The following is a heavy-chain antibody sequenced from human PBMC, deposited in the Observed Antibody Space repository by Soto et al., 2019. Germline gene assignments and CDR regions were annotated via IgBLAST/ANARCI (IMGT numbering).Heavy chain of an antibody. CDR3: ARGGSGSYFWHFDL. J-gene: IGHJ2*01. Sequence: GGALRLSCADYGFTFSRYEMNWVRQAPGKGLEWVSYISSSSSTLYYADSVKGRFTISRDNAKNSLYLQMNSLRAEDTAVYYCARGGSGSYFWHFDLWGRGTLVTVSS. V-gene: IGHV3-48*03. D-gene: IGHD1-26*01. CDR1: GFTFSRYE. CDR2: ISSSSSTL.